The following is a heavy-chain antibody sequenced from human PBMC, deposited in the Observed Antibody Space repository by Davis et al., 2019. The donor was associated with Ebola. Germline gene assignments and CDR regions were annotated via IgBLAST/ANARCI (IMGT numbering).Heavy chain of an antibody. V-gene: IGHV3-23*01. Sequence: GESLKISCTASGFTFDNYAMTWVRQAPGKGLELVSIITGDGSNTMYADSVKGRFTISRDNSKNTLYLQMNSLRVDDTAVYYCARVVTMIVVTWGQGTLVTVSS. CDR3: ARVVTMIVVT. CDR2: ITGDGSNT. D-gene: IGHD3-22*01. J-gene: IGHJ4*02. CDR1: GFTFDNYA.